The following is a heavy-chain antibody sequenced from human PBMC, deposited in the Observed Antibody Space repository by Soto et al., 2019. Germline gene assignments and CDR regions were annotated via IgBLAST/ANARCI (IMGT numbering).Heavy chain of an antibody. CDR1: GFTFSSYS. CDR3: ARDANSGGPDFDY. Sequence: GGSLRLSXAASGFTFSSYSMNWVRQAPGKGLEWVSSISSSSSYIYYADSVKGRFTISRDNAKNSLYLQMNSLRAEDTALYYCARDANSGGPDFDYWGQGTLVTVS. J-gene: IGHJ4*02. V-gene: IGHV3-21*01. D-gene: IGHD2-15*01. CDR2: ISSSSSYI.